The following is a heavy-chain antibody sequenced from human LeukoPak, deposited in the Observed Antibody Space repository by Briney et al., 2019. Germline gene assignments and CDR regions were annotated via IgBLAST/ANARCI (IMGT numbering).Heavy chain of an antibody. Sequence: PGRSLRLSCAGSGFSFSRYWMVWVRQAPGKGLEWVASINQDVSRIHYVDSVKGRFTISRDNAKNSLFLQMNSLRVEDTAVYFCARLKDDVTKFDYWGQGTLVTVSS. CDR2: INQDVSRI. CDR1: GFSFSRYW. J-gene: IGHJ4*02. CDR3: ARLKDDVTKFDY. D-gene: IGHD2-8*01. V-gene: IGHV3-7*01.